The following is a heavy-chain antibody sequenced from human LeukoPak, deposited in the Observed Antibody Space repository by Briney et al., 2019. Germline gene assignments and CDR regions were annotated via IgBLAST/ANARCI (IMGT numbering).Heavy chain of an antibody. D-gene: IGHD6-19*01. CDR1: GYTFSAYC. CDR2: INPKSGGT. V-gene: IGHV1-2*02. CDR3: VRDLSISGWYAPPLGYFDS. J-gene: IGHJ4*02. Sequence: ASVKVSCKASGYTFSAYCMHWVRQAPGQGLEWLGWINPKSGGTNYAQKFQDRVTMTRDTSISSTYVELSRLKSDDTAVYYCVRDLSISGWYAPPLGYFDSWGQGTLVTVSS.